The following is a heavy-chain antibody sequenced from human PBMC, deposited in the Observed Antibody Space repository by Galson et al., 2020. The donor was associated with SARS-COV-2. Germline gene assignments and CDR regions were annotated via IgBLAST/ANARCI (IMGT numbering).Heavy chain of an antibody. J-gene: IGHJ6*02. V-gene: IGHV3-13*01. Sequence: GESLKISCAASGFTFSSYDMHWVRQATGKGLEWVSAIGTAGDTYYPGSVKGRFTISRENAKNSLHLQMNSLRAGDTAVYYCARGDSGWSRNYCYYGMDVCGQGTTVTVSS. CDR3: ARGDSGWSRNYCYYGMDV. CDR2: IGTAGDT. D-gene: IGHD6-19*01. CDR1: GFTFSSYD.